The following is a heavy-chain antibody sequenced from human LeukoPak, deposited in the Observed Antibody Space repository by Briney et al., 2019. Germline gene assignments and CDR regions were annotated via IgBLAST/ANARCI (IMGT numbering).Heavy chain of an antibody. CDR2: MNPNSGNT. V-gene: IGHV1-8*03. CDR1: GYTFANYD. J-gene: IGHJ4*02. CDR3: ARGRSSSRSGGFDY. Sequence: ASVKVSCKASGYTFANYDINWVRQATGQGLVWMGWMNPNSGNTGYAKKFQGRVTITRNTSISTANMELSSLRSEDTAVYYCARGRSSSRSGGFDYWGQGTLVTVSS. D-gene: IGHD6-13*01.